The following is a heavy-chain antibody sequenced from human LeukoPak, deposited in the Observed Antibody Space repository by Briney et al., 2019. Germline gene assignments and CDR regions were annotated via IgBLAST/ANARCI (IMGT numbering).Heavy chain of an antibody. J-gene: IGHJ4*02. V-gene: IGHV3-53*01. CDR3: AKTMVTATPPFDY. CDR2: IYSGEHI. CDR1: GFIVSSNY. D-gene: IGHD2-21*02. Sequence: GESLRLSCAASGFIVSSNYMSWVRQAPGKGLEWVSVIYSGEHINYADSVKGRFTISRDNSKNTLYLQMNSLRAEDTAVYYCAKTMVTATPPFDYWGQGALVTVSS.